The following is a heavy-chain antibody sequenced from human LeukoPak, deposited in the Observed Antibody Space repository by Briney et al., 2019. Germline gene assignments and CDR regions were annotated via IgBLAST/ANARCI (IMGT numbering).Heavy chain of an antibody. CDR1: GGSFSGYY. CDR2: INHSGST. V-gene: IGHV4-34*01. CDR3: ARANYYDSSGYYAN. D-gene: IGHD3-22*01. J-gene: IGHJ4*02. Sequence: SETLSLTCAVYGGSFSGYYWSWIRQPPGKGLEWIGEINHSGSTNYNPSLKSRVTTSVDTSKNQFSLKLSSVTAADTAVYYCARANYYDSSGYYANWGQGTLVTVSS.